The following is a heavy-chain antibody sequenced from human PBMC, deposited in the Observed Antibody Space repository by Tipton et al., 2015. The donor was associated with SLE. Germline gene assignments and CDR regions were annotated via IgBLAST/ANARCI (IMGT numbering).Heavy chain of an antibody. CDR2: IYYSGST. V-gene: IGHV4-38-2*02. CDR3: ARHPYSGSYLDAFDI. CDR1: GYSISSSYY. Sequence: TLSLTCTVSGYSISSSYYWGWIRQPPGKGLEWIGSIYYSGSTYYNPSLKSRVTISVDTSKNQFSLKLSSVTAADTAVYYCARHPYSGSYLDAFDIWGQGTMVTVSS. D-gene: IGHD1-26*01. J-gene: IGHJ3*02.